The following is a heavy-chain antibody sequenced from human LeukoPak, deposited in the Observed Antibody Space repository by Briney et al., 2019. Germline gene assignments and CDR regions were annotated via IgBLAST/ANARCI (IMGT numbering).Heavy chain of an antibody. CDR1: GFTFSSYG. V-gene: IGHV3-30*03. D-gene: IGHD6-13*01. CDR2: ISYDGSNK. CDR3: ARVEKQRLVQYAFDI. J-gene: IGHJ3*02. Sequence: GGSLRLSCAASGFTFSSYGMHWVRQAPGKGLEWVAVISYDGSNKYYADSVKGRFTISRDNSKNTLYLQMNSLRAEDTAVYYCARVEKQRLVQYAFDIWGQGTMVTVSS.